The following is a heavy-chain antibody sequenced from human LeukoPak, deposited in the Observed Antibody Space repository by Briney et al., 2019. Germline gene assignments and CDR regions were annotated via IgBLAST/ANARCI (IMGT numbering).Heavy chain of an antibody. D-gene: IGHD3-3*01. J-gene: IGHJ4*02. V-gene: IGHV4-39*01. CDR2: IYYSGST. Sequence: PSETLSLTCTVSGGSISSSSYYWGWIRQPPGKGLEWIESIYYSGSTYYNPSLKSRVTISVDTSKNQFSLKLSSVTAADTAVYYCARLTLFNFLDYWGQGTLVTVSS. CDR1: GGSISSSSYY. CDR3: ARLTLFNFLDY.